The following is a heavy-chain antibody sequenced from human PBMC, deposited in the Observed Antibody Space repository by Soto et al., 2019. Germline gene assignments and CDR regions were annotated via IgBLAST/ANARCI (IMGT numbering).Heavy chain of an antibody. V-gene: IGHV3-23*01. CDR1: GFTFTSYV. D-gene: IGHD4-4*01. Sequence: EVQLLQSGGGLVQRGGSLRLSCAASGFTFTSYVMSWVRQAPGKGLEWVAGISGGGTNTFYADSVKGRFTISRDNARNTLILQMDRLRAVDTAIYYCAKDSNKYSSSLRGRYFDSWGQGTLVTVSS. CDR3: AKDSNKYSSSLRGRYFDS. CDR2: ISGGGTNT. J-gene: IGHJ4*02.